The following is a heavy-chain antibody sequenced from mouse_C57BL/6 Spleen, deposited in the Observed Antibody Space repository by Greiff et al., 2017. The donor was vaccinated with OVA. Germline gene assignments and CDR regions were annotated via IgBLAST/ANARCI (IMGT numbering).Heavy chain of an antibody. Sequence: VQLQQSGAELVRPGASVKLSCTASGFNIKDYYMHWVKQRPEQGLEWIGRIDPEDGDTEYAPKFQGKATMTADTSSNTAYLQLSSLTSEDTALYYCTTPYSNYLWYFDVWGTGTTVTVSS. D-gene: IGHD2-5*01. CDR3: TTPYSNYLWYFDV. J-gene: IGHJ1*03. V-gene: IGHV14-1*01. CDR1: GFNIKDYY. CDR2: IDPEDGDT.